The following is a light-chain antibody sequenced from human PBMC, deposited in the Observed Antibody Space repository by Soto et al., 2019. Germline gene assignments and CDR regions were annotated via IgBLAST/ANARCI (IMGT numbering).Light chain of an antibody. V-gene: IGKV3-15*01. Sequence: EIVMTQSPATLSVSPGERATLSCRASLSVSRNLAWYQQKPGQAARLLIYGASPRATGIPARVSGSGSGTEFTLTISSLQSEDFAVYYCQQYNNWPPWTFGQGTKVEIK. J-gene: IGKJ1*01. CDR1: LSVSRN. CDR3: QQYNNWPPWT. CDR2: GAS.